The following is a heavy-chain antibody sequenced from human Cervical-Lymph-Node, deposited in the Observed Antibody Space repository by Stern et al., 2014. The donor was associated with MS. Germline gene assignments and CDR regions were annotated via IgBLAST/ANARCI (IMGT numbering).Heavy chain of an antibody. CDR3: ARDIAAADY. D-gene: IGHD6-13*01. CDR1: GFSFSTYS. V-gene: IGHV3-48*01. J-gene: IGHJ4*02. CDR2: MSATGSPI. Sequence: EVQLVESGGTLVQPGESLRLSCAASGFSFSTYSMTWVRQAPGKGLECVSYMSATGSPIYYADSVKGRFTISRDNAKNSLYLQMNSLRVDDTAVYYCARDIAAADYWGQGTLVTVSS.